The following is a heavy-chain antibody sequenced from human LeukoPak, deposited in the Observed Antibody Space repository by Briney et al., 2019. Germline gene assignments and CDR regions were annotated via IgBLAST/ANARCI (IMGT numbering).Heavy chain of an antibody. V-gene: IGHV3-33*01. J-gene: IGHJ6*02. CDR1: GFXFSSYG. D-gene: IGHD2-21*02. CDR2: IWYDGSNK. CDR3: MMSLTAHYYYGMDV. Sequence: GGSLRLSCAASGFXFSSYGMHWVRQAPGKGLEWVAVIWYDGSNKYYADSVKGRFTISRDNSKNTLYLQMNSLRAEDTAVYHCMMSLTAHYYYGMDVWGQGTSVTVSS.